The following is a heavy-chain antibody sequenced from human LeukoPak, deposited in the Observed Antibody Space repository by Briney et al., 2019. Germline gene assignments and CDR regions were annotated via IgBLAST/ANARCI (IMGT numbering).Heavy chain of an antibody. J-gene: IGHJ4*02. CDR2: IYYSGST. CDR3: ARDQGSIILGCFDY. D-gene: IGHD1-14*01. V-gene: IGHV4-39*07. Sequence: ASETLSLTCTVSGGSISSSSYYWGWIRQPPGKGLEWIGSIYYSGSTYYNPSLKSRVTISVDTSKNQFSLKLSSVTAADTAVYYCARDQGSIILGCFDYWGQGTLVTVSS. CDR1: GGSISSSSYY.